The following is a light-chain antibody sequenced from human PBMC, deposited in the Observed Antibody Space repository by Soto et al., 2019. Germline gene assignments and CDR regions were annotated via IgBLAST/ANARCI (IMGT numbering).Light chain of an antibody. J-gene: IGKJ1*01. V-gene: IGKV1-5*01. Sequence: DIQMTQSPSTLSASVGDRVTITCRASQSINSWLAWYQQKPGKAPKLLIYDASSLESGVPSRFSGSGSGTEFTLTLSSLQPDDFATYYCQQYGTFGQGTKVEIK. CDR3: QQYGT. CDR2: DAS. CDR1: QSINSW.